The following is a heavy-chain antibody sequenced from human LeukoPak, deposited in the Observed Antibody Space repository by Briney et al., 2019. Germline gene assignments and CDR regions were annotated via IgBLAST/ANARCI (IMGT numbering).Heavy chain of an antibody. J-gene: IGHJ4*02. CDR3: ARGFDYGAVY. V-gene: IGHV4-59*01. D-gene: IGHD4-17*01. Sequence: SETLSLTCTVSGGSISSYYWSWIRQPPGKGLEWIGYIYYSGSTNYNPSLKSRVTISVDTSKNQFPLKLSSVTAADTAVYYCARGFDYGAVYWGQGTLVTVSS. CDR2: IYYSGST. CDR1: GGSISSYY.